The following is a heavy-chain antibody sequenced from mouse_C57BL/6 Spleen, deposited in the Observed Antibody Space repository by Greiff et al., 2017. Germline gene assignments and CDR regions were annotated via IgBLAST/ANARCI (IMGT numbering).Heavy chain of an antibody. V-gene: IGHV1-69*01. D-gene: IGHD1-1*01. CDR2: IDPSDSYT. CDR1: GYTFTSYW. Sequence: VQLQQSGAELVMPGASVKLSCKASGYTFTSYWMHWVKQRPGQGLEWIGEIDPSDSYTNYNQKFKGKSTLTVDKSPSTAYMQLSSLTSEDSAVYYCARGYYYGSSKGPFAYWGQGTLVTVSA. J-gene: IGHJ3*01. CDR3: ARGYYYGSSKGPFAY.